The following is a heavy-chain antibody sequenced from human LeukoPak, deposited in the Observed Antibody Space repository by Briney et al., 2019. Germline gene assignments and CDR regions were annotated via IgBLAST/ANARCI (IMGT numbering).Heavy chain of an antibody. Sequence: GGSLRLSCVASGFTFSRFGMYWVRQAPGKGLEWVAFIWYDGSNKYYADSVKGRFTISRDNSKNTLFLQMNSLRAEDTAVYYCAKGTLTGYSSGWYSWFDPWGQGTLVTVSS. CDR1: GFTFSRFG. V-gene: IGHV3-30*02. D-gene: IGHD6-19*01. CDR3: AKGTLTGYSSGWYSWFDP. CDR2: IWYDGSNK. J-gene: IGHJ5*02.